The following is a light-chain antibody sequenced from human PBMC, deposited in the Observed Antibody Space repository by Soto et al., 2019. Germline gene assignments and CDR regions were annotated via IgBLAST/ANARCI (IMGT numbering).Light chain of an antibody. CDR1: QSVDSSY. V-gene: IGKV3-20*01. J-gene: IGKJ2*01. CDR3: QQSDNSLYT. Sequence: ENVLTQSPGTLSLSPGERATLSCRASQSVDSSYLAWYQQKPGQAPRLLIYGTSSRATGISDRFSGSGSGTDFALTINRLEPEDYAVYYCQQSDNSLYTFGQGTTLEIK. CDR2: GTS.